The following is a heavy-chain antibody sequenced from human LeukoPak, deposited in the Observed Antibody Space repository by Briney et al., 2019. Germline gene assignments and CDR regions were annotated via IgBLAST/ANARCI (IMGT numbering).Heavy chain of an antibody. J-gene: IGHJ4*02. CDR3: AKDPENGYYDSSGLSYYFDY. CDR1: GFTFSSYA. Sequence: PGGSLRLSCAASGFTFSSYAMSWVRQAPGKGPEWVSAISGSGGSTYYADSVKGRFTISRDNSKNTLYLQMNSLRAEDTAVYYCAKDPENGYYDSSGLSYYFDYWGQGTLVTVSS. V-gene: IGHV3-23*01. D-gene: IGHD3-22*01. CDR2: ISGSGGST.